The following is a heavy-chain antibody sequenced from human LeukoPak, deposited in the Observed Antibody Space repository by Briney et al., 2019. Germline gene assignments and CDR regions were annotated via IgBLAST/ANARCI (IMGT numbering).Heavy chain of an antibody. J-gene: IGHJ4*02. CDR1: GGSISSSSYY. D-gene: IGHD3-22*01. CDR3: VSLGYYYDSSGYYPPAY. Sequence: SETLSLTCTVSGGSISSSSYYWGWIRQPPGKGLEWIGSIYYSGSTYYNPSLKSRVTISVDTSKNQFSLKLSSVTAADTAVYYCVSLGYYYDSSGYYPPAYWGQGTLVTVSS. V-gene: IGHV4-39*01. CDR2: IYYSGST.